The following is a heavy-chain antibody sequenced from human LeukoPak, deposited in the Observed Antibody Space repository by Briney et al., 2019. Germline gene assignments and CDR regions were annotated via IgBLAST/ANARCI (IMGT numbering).Heavy chain of an antibody. Sequence: SETLSLTCAVYGGSLSDYSWTWIRQAPGEGLEWIGEINHNGGTNHNPSLVSRVIMSVDTSKNQFSLKVSSVTAADTAVYYCARVAYRYSINDWSRTGLGAYATKYYYYMDVWGQGTTVTVSS. CDR2: INHNGGT. J-gene: IGHJ6*03. CDR1: GGSLSDYS. V-gene: IGHV4-34*01. CDR3: ARVAYRYSINDWSRTGLGAYATKYYYYMDV. D-gene: IGHD3-9*01.